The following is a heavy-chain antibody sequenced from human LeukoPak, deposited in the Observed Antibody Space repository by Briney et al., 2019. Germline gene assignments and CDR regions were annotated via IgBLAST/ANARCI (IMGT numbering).Heavy chain of an antibody. CDR2: INHSGST. J-gene: IGHJ4*02. CDR1: GESFSGYY. Sequence: SETLSLTCAVYGESFSGYYWTWIRQPPGKGLEWIGEINHSGSTNYNPSLKSRVTISVDTSKNQFSLNLSSVTAADTAVYYCAREGGPYRPLDYSGQGTLVTVAS. CDR3: AREGGPYRPLDY. V-gene: IGHV4-34*01.